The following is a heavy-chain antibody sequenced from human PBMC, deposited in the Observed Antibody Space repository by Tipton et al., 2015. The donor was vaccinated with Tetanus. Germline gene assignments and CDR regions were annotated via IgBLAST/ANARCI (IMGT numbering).Heavy chain of an antibody. CDR3: TTSGRGGSGDRVDY. V-gene: IGHV3-15*07. J-gene: IGHJ4*02. CDR1: GLFFTNAW. CDR2: IQNQADGGTT. Sequence: SLRLSCATSGLFFTNAWLPWVRPAPGQGLEWVGRIQNQADGGTTDYSARGKDRFSISRDDSKDTLVLQMNSLKTEDTAGDYCTTSGRGGSGDRVDYGGRGTLVVVAS. D-gene: IGHD2-21*01.